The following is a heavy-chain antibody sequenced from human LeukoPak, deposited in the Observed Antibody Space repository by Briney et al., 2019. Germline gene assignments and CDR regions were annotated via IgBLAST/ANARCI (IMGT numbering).Heavy chain of an antibody. CDR1: GYTFTGYY. J-gene: IGHJ4*02. CDR2: INPNSGGR. CDR3: ARDSSSCKDY. Sequence: SVKVCCKASGYTFTGYYMHWVRQAPGQGLEWMGWINPNSGGRNYAQKFQGRVTMTRDTSISTAYMELSRLRSDDTAVYYCARDSSSCKDYWGQGTLVTVSS. D-gene: IGHD6-13*01. V-gene: IGHV1-2*02.